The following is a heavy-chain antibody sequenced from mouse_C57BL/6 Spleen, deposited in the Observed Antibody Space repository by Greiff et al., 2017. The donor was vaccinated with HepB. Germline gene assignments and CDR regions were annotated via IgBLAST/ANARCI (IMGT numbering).Heavy chain of an antibody. J-gene: IGHJ3*01. CDR1: GYTFTSYW. Sequence: VQLQQPGAELVKPGASVKLSCKASGYTFTSYWMQWVKQRPGQGLEWIGEIDPSDSYTNYNQKFKGKATLTVDTSSSTAYMQLSSLTSEDSAVYYCANGNYWFAYWGQGTLVTVSA. CDR2: IDPSDSYT. V-gene: IGHV1-50*01. D-gene: IGHD2-1*01. CDR3: ANGNYWFAY.